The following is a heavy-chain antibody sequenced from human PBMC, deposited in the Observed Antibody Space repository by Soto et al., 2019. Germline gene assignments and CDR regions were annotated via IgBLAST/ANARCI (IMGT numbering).Heavy chain of an antibody. D-gene: IGHD3-10*01. J-gene: IGHJ6*02. V-gene: IGHV3-30-3*01. CDR3: ARDDSGYYYYYYGMDV. Sequence: GGSLRLSCAASGFTFSSYAMHWVRQAPGKGLEWVAVISYDGSNKYYADSVKGRFTISRDNSKNTLYLQMNSLRAEDTAVYYCARDDSGYYYYYYGMDVWGQGTTVTVSS. CDR1: GFTFSSYA. CDR2: ISYDGSNK.